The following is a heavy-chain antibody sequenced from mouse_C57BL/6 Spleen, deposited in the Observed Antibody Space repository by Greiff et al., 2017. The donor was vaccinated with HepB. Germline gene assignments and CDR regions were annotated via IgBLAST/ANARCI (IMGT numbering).Heavy chain of an antibody. CDR1: GYTFTSYW. D-gene: IGHD2-5*01. Sequence: VKLQEPGAELVKPGASVKMSCKASGYTFTSYWITWVKQRPGQGLEWIGDIYPGSGSTNYNEKFKSKATLTVDTSSSTAYMQLSSLTSEDSAVYYCARSRDSNYWFAYWGQGTLVTVSA. J-gene: IGHJ3*01. CDR3: ARSRDSNYWFAY. CDR2: IYPGSGST. V-gene: IGHV1-55*01.